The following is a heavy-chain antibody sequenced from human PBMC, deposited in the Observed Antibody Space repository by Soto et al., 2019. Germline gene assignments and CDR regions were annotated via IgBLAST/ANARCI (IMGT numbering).Heavy chain of an antibody. CDR2: IFTGSGTT. J-gene: IGHJ6*02. CDR1: GFSFSSYT. CDR3: ASTRPRGYSYGLYYYGMDV. Sequence: GGSLRLSCSASGFSFSSYTMSWVRLTPGKGLEWVSIIFTGSGTTNYAESVTGRFSISRDNSKNMLYLQMNSLRADDTAVYYCASTRPRGYSYGLYYYGMDVWGQGTTVTVSS. D-gene: IGHD5-18*01. V-gene: IGHV3-23*01.